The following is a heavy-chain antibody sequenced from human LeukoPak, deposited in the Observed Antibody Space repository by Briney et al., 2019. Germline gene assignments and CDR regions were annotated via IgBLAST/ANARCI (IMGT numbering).Heavy chain of an antibody. CDR3: ARAYSGSYFSLDDAFDI. CDR1: GGSISSGSYY. CDR2: IYTSGST. J-gene: IGHJ3*02. Sequence: SETLSLTCTVSGGSISSGSYYWSWTRQPAGKGLEWIGRIYTSGSTNYNPSLKSRVTISVDTSKNQFSLKLSYVTAADTAVYYCARAYSGSYFSLDDAFDIWGQGTMVTVSS. D-gene: IGHD1-26*01. V-gene: IGHV4-61*02.